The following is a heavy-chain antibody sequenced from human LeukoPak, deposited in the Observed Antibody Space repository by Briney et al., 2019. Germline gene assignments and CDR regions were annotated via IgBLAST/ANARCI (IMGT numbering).Heavy chain of an antibody. V-gene: IGHV1-2*06. D-gene: IGHD6-13*01. CDR3: ARERQLVRWFDP. Sequence: GASVKVSCKASGYTFTGYYTHWVRQAPGQGLEWMGRINPNSGGTNYAQKFQGRVTMTRDTSISTAYMELSRLRSDDTAVYYCARERQLVRWFDPWGQGTLVTVSS. CDR2: INPNSGGT. J-gene: IGHJ5*02. CDR1: GYTFTGYY.